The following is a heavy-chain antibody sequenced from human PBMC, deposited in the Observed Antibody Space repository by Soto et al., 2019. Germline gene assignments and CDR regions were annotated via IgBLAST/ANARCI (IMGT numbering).Heavy chain of an antibody. CDR1: GYTFTSYA. J-gene: IGHJ4*02. V-gene: IGHV1-3*01. CDR3: ARDLQADY. Sequence: QVQLVQSGAEVKKPGASVKVSCKASGYTFTSYAMHWVRQAPGKRLEWMGWINAGTGNTKSSQKFQGRVTITRDTSASTAYMELSSLRSEDTAVYYCARDLQADYWGQGTLVTVSS. CDR2: INAGTGNT.